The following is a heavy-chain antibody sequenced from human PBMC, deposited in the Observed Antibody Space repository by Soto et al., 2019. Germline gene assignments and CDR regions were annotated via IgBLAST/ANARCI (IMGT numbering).Heavy chain of an antibody. CDR2: IIPILGIA. V-gene: IGHV1-69*04. CDR1: GYTLTELS. Sequence: SVKVSCKVSGYTLTELSMHWVRQAPGKGLEWMGRIIPILGIANYAQKFQGRVTITADKSTSTAYMELSSLRSEDTAVYYCARDENYYGSGSYSRWFDPWGQGTLVTVSS. CDR3: ARDENYYGSGSYSRWFDP. J-gene: IGHJ5*02. D-gene: IGHD3-10*01.